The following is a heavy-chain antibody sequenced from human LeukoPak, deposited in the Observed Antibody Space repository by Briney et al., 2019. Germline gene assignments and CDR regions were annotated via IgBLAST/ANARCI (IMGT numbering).Heavy chain of an antibody. D-gene: IGHD4-17*01. CDR1: GGSISSYY. CDR3: ARDTGDYGDYAHTHDY. V-gene: IGHV4-4*07. J-gene: IGHJ4*02. CDR2: IYTSGST. Sequence: SETLSLTRTVSGGSISSYYWSWIRQPAGKGLEWIGRIYTSGSTNYNPSLKSRVTMSVDTSKNQFSLKLSSVTAADTAVYYCARDTGDYGDYAHTHDYWGQGTLVTVSS.